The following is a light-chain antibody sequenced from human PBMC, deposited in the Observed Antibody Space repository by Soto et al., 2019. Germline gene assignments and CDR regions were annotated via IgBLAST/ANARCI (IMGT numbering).Light chain of an antibody. V-gene: IGLV2-8*01. CDR1: SSDVGGYNY. CDR3: SSHSCSNLVV. Sequence: QSVLTQPPSASGSPGQSVTISCTGTSSDVGGYNYVSWYQQHPGKAPKLMIYEVNKRPSGVPDRFSGSKSGNTSSLTVSGLQAEDEADYYCSSHSCSNLVVFGGGTKLTVL. CDR2: EVN. J-gene: IGLJ2*01.